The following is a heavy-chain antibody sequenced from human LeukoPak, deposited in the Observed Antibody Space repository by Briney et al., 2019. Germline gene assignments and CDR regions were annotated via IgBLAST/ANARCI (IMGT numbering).Heavy chain of an antibody. CDR1: GGSFGTYY. J-gene: IGHJ5*02. Sequence: SETLSLTCTVSGGSFGTYYWSWIRQPPGKGLEWIGDIYYSGSTNYNPSLKSRVTISVDTSKNQFSLKLSSVTAADTAMYYCATPVTSHLRFDPWGQGTLVTVSS. D-gene: IGHD4-17*01. V-gene: IGHV4-59*08. CDR2: IYYSGST. CDR3: ATPVTSHLRFDP.